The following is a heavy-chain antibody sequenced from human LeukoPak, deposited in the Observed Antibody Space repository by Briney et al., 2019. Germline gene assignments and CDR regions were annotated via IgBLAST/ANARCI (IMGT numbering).Heavy chain of an antibody. CDR1: GYTFTVYY. J-gene: IGHJ5*02. CDR3: ARHFPRLERPETKKFDP. Sequence: GASVKVSCKSSGYTFTVYYMHWVRQAPGQGLEWMGGINPNSGGTNYAQKFQGRVTMTRDTSISTAYMELSRQSSGDTAVYYCARHFPRLERPETKKFDPWGQGTLVTVS. CDR2: INPNSGGT. D-gene: IGHD1-1*01. V-gene: IGHV1-2*02.